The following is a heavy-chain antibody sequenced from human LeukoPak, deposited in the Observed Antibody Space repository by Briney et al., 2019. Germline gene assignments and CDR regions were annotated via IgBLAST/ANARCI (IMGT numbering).Heavy chain of an antibody. CDR3: AKDYRGSGSYEDYYYYGMDV. D-gene: IGHD3-10*01. CDR2: IRYDGSNK. CDR1: GFTFSSYG. Sequence: GGSLRLSCAASGFTFSSYGMHWVRQAPGKGLEWVAFIRYDGSNKYYADSVKGRFTISRDNSKNTLYLQMNSLRAEDTAVYYCAKDYRGSGSYEDYYYYGMDVWGQGTTVTVSS. J-gene: IGHJ6*02. V-gene: IGHV3-30*02.